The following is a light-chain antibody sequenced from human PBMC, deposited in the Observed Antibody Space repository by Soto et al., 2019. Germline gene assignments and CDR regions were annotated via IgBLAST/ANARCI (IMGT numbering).Light chain of an antibody. CDR2: AAS. CDR1: QSIGNW. CDR3: QQSYDIPTT. Sequence: DVQMTQTPSSLSASVGDRVILTCRASQSIGNWLAWYRQKPGKAPKVLIYAASRLKSGVPSRFSGSGSGTDFTLTIGSLQPEDIATYYCQQSYDIPTTFGQGTRLEIK. J-gene: IGKJ5*01. V-gene: IGKV1-39*01.